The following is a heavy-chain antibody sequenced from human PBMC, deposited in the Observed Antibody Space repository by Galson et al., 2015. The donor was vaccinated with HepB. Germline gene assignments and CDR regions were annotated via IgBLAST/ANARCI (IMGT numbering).Heavy chain of an antibody. CDR1: GFTFTDYY. D-gene: IGHD5-18*01. CDR3: ARGGYRYADN. CDR2: IDVSGTTI. J-gene: IGHJ4*02. Sequence: SLRLSCAVSGFTFTDYYMSWIRQAPETGLEWISYIDVSGTTIYYADSVKGRFTISRDNAKNSLYLQMNSLRADDTALYYCARGGYRYADNWGQGTLVTVSS. V-gene: IGHV3-11*01.